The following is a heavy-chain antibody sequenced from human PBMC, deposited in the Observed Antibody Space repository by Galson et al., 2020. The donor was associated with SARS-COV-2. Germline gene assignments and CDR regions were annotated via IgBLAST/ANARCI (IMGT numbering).Heavy chain of an antibody. Sequence: ETSETLSLTCTLSGASITSQIWTWIRQPPGEGLEWVAYISASGSTDYNRSLKSRITIPGDTSKNHPTLRLSTVTAADAAVYYCARRRKIVGVTDDAFDIWGPGTMVTVSS. CDR3: ARRRKIVGVTDDAFDI. CDR2: ISASGST. V-gene: IGHV4-59*11. J-gene: IGHJ3*02. D-gene: IGHD1-26*01. CDR1: GASITSQI.